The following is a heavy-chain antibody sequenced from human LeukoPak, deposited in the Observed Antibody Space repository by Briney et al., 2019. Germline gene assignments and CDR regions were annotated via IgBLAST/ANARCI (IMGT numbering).Heavy chain of an antibody. Sequence: SETLSLTCAVYGGSFSGYYWSWIRQPPGKGLEWIGEINHSGSTSYNPSLKSRVTISVDTSKNQFSLKLSSVTAADTAVYYCAGDPGGVSGYTYGYRFHSWGQGTLVTVSS. CDR1: GGSFSGYY. V-gene: IGHV4-34*01. J-gene: IGHJ4*02. CDR3: AGDPGGVSGYTYGYRFHS. CDR2: INHSGST. D-gene: IGHD5-18*01.